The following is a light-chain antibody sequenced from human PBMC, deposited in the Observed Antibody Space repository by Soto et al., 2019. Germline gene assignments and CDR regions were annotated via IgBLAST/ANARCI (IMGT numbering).Light chain of an antibody. Sequence: QSVLTQPHSVSGSPGQSVAISCIGTSSDVGGYNYVSWYQQHPGKAPKLMIYDVSKRPSGVPDRFSGSKSGNTASLTISGLQAEDEADYYCCSYAGSYSYVLGTGTKLTVL. CDR1: SSDVGGYNY. CDR2: DVS. CDR3: CSYAGSYSYV. V-gene: IGLV2-11*01. J-gene: IGLJ1*01.